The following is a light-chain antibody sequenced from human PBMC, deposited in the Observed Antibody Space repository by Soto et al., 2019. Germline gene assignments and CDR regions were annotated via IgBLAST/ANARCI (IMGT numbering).Light chain of an antibody. V-gene: IGLV2-11*01. CDR3: CSYAGSYTFPYV. Sequence: QSALTQPRSVSGSPGQSVTISCTGTSSDVGGYNYVSWYQHHPGKAPKLLIYDVNKRPSGVPDRFSGSKSRNTASLTISGLQAEDEADYYCCSYAGSYTFPYVFGTGTQLTVL. J-gene: IGLJ1*01. CDR2: DVN. CDR1: SSDVGGYNY.